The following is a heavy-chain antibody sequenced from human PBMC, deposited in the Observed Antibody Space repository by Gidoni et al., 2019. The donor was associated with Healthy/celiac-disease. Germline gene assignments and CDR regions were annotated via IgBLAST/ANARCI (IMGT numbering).Heavy chain of an antibody. CDR1: GGSISSSSYY. D-gene: IGHD4-17*01. CDR3: ARRDYGDYDY. CDR2: IYYSGIT. J-gene: IGHJ4*02. Sequence: QLQLQESGPGLVKPSETLSLTGTVSGGSISSSSYYWGWIRQPPGKGREWIGSIYYSGITYYNPSLKSRVTISVDTSKNQFSLKLSSVTAADTAVYYCARRDYGDYDYWGQGTLVTVSS. V-gene: IGHV4-39*01.